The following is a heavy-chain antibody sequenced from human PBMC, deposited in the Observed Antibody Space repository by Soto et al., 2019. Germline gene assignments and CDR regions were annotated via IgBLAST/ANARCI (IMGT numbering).Heavy chain of an antibody. J-gene: IGHJ4*02. CDR3: ARESEDLTSNFDY. CDR2: ISSTTNYI. V-gene: IGHV3-21*01. CDR1: GFTFSRYS. Sequence: PGRSLRLSCAASGFTFSRYSMNWVRQAPGKGLEWVSSISSTTNYIYYADSMKGRFTVSRDNAKNSVYMEMNSLSAEDTALYYCARESEDLTSNFDYWGQGTLVTVSS.